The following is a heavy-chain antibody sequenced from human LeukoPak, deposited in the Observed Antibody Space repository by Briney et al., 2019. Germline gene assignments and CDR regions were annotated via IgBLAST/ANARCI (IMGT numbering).Heavy chain of an antibody. CDR2: ISSSSSYI. Sequence: AGGSLRLSCAASGFTFSNYSMNWVRQAPGKGLEWVSSISSSSSYIYYADSVKGRFTISRDNAKNSLYLQMNSLRAEDTAVYYCARRATSCFDYWGQGTLVTVSS. CDR1: GFTFSNYS. V-gene: IGHV3-21*01. CDR3: ARRATSCFDY. D-gene: IGHD2-2*01. J-gene: IGHJ4*02.